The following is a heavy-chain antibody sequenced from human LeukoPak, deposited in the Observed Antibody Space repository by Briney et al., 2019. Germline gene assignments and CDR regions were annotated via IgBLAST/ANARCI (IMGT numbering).Heavy chain of an antibody. J-gene: IGHJ3*02. D-gene: IGHD6-13*01. CDR1: GLTFSDYY. V-gene: IGHV3-11*01. Sequence: KPGGSLRLSCAASGLTFSDYYMSWIRQAPGKGLEWVSYISSSGSTIYYADSVKGRFTISRDNAKNSLYLQMNSLRAEDTAVYYCARDRSSSLPHDAFDIWGQGTMVTVSS. CDR2: ISSSGSTI. CDR3: ARDRSSSLPHDAFDI.